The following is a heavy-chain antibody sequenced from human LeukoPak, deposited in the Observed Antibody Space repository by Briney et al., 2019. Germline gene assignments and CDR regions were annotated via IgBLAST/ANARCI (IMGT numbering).Heavy chain of an antibody. V-gene: IGHV3-30*18. CDR3: AKDTRCGGDCYSVGNY. CDR2: ISYDGSNK. J-gene: IGHJ4*02. Sequence: PGRSLRLSCAASGFTFSSYGMHWVPQAPGKGLEWVAVISYDGSNKYYTDSVKGRFTISRDNSKNTLYLQLNSLKPEDTAVYYCAKDTRCGGDCYSVGNYWGQGTLVTVSS. D-gene: IGHD2-21*02. CDR1: GFTFSSYG.